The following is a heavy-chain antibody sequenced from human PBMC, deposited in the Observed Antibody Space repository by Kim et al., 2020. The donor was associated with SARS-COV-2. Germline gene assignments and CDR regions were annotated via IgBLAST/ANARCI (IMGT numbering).Heavy chain of an antibody. D-gene: IGHD4-17*01. Sequence: GGSLRLSCAASGFTFSSYGMHWVRQAPGKGLEWVAVISYDGSNKYYADSVKGRFTISRDNSKNTLYLQMNSLRAEDTAVYYCAKGGVTTDGLYYYYYMDVWGKGTTVTVSS. CDR1: GFTFSSYG. V-gene: IGHV3-30*18. CDR3: AKGGVTTDGLYYYYYMDV. J-gene: IGHJ6*03. CDR2: ISYDGSNK.